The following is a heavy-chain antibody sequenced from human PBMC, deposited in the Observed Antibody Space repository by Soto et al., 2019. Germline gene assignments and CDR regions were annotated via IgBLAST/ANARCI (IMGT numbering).Heavy chain of an antibody. V-gene: IGHV3-23*01. CDR3: AKGSGQQPYYYGMDV. J-gene: IGHJ6*02. D-gene: IGHD6-13*01. CDR2: ISDSGGRT. Sequence: LGGPLRLSCAASGFTFNTYTMNWVRQAPGKGLEWVSTISDSGGRTYYADSVKGRFTIYRDNSKNTLYLQMNSLRAEDTAVYYCAKGSGQQPYYYGMDVWGQGTTVTVSS. CDR1: GFTFNTYT.